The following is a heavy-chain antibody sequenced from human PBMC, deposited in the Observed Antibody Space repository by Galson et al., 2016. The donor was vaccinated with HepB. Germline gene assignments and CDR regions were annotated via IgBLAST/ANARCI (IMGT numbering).Heavy chain of an antibody. Sequence: SLRLSCADSTFTFSNYWMTWVRQAPGKGLEWVANIKPDGSEKYYVDSVKGRFTISRDNAKKSLYLQMNSLRAEDTAVYYCARRSCTAVACYSASYRCFDSWGHGTLVTVSS. CDR2: IKPDGSEK. CDR1: TFTFSNYW. V-gene: IGHV3-7*01. J-gene: IGHJ5*01. D-gene: IGHD2-15*01. CDR3: ARRSCTAVACYSASYRCFDS.